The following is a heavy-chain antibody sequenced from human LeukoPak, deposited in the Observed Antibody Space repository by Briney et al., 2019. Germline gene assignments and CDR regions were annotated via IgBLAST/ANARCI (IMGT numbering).Heavy chain of an antibody. CDR1: GGSFSGYY. CDR3: ARVSYSRSYDYWYFDL. V-gene: IGHV4-34*01. J-gene: IGHJ2*01. CDR2: INHSGST. D-gene: IGHD6-13*01. Sequence: SETLSLTCAVYGGSFSGYYWSWIRQPPGKGLEWIGEINHSGSTNYNPSLKSRVTISVDTSKNQFSLKLRSVTAADTAVYYCARVSYSRSYDYWYFDLWGCGTLVTVSS.